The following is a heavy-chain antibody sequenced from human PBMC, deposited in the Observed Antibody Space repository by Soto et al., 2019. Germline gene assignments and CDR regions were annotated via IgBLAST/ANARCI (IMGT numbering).Heavy chain of an antibody. D-gene: IGHD4-17*01. CDR2: ISGSGGST. CDR1: GFTFSSYA. J-gene: IGHJ4*02. V-gene: IGHV3-23*01. Sequence: GGSLRLSCAASGFTFSSYAMSWVRQAPGKGLEWVSAISGSGGSTYYADSVKGRFTISRDNSKNTLYLQMNSLRAEDTAVYYCATGGDPWLYYFDYWGQGTLVTVSS. CDR3: ATGGDPWLYYFDY.